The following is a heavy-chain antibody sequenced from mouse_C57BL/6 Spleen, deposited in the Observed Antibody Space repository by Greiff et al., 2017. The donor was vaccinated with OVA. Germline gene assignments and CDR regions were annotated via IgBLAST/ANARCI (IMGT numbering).Heavy chain of an antibody. V-gene: IGHV2-4*01. CDR3: AKKKMGDYDYDGFAY. CDR2: IWSGGST. Sequence: QVQLKESGPGLVQPSQSLSITCTVSGFSLTSYGVHWVRQPPGKGLEWLGVIWSGGSTDYNAAFISRLIISKDNSKSQVFFKMNSLQADDTAIYYCAKKKMGDYDYDGFAYWGQGTLVTVSA. J-gene: IGHJ3*01. D-gene: IGHD2-4*01. CDR1: GFSLTSYG.